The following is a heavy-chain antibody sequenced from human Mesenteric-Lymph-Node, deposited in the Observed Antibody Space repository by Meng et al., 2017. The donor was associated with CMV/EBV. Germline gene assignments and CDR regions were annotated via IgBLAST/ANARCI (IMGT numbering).Heavy chain of an antibody. Sequence: SETLSLTCTVSGGSISSSSYYWGWIRRPPGKGLEWIGNIYYSGRTYYNPSLKSRVTISVDTSKNQFSLKLSSVTAADTAVYYCARVGAYYDFWRGYGYFDYWGQGTLVTVSS. CDR1: GGSISSSSYY. D-gene: IGHD3-3*01. V-gene: IGHV4-39*01. CDR2: IYYSGRT. CDR3: ARVGAYYDFWRGYGYFDY. J-gene: IGHJ4*02.